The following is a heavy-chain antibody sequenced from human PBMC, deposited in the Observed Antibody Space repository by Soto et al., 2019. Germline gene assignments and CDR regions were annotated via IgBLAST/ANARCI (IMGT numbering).Heavy chain of an antibody. CDR2: IDAGNGNT. D-gene: IGHD6-13*01. J-gene: IGHJ5*02. CDR1: VYTFTRNA. Sequence: ALVKVSCKTFVYTFTRNAIHWVRQAPGQRLEWIGKIDAGNGNTKYSQKFQGRVTITRDTSASAAYMELSTLGSEDTSIYCCARDSPYSSSWYDLSWFGRWGQGTLVSAPQ. CDR3: ARDSPYSSSWYDLSWFGR. V-gene: IGHV1-3*01.